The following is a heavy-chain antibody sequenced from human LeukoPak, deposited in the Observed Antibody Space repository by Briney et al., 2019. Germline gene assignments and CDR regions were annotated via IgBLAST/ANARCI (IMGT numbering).Heavy chain of an antibody. CDR1: GYTFTAYY. J-gene: IGHJ4*02. V-gene: IGHV1-2*02. D-gene: IGHD5-18*01. CDR3: ARSADGYTCGHFDF. Sequence: ASVKVSCKASGYTFTAYYMHWVRQAPGQGLEWVGWINPNTGDTNYAQNFQGRVTMNRDTSISTAYMELSSLRSDDTAVYYCARSADGYTCGHFDFWGQGTLVTVSS. CDR2: INPNTGDT.